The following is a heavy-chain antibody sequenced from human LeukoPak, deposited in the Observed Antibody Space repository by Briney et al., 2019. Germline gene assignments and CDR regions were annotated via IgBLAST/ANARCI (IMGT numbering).Heavy chain of an antibody. J-gene: IGHJ5*02. CDR2: IIPIFGTA. CDR3: AVSGYSSGWYGRTPFWFDP. CDR1: GGTFSSYA. V-gene: IGHV1-69*01. D-gene: IGHD6-19*01. Sequence: GASVKVSCKASGGTFSSYAISWVRQAPGQGLEWMGGIIPIFGTANYAQKFQGRVTITADESTSTAYMELSSLRSEDTAVYYCAVSGYSSGWYGRTPFWFDPWGQGTLVTVSS.